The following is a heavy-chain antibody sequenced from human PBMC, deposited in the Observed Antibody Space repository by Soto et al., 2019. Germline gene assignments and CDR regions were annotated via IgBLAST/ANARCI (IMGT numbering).Heavy chain of an antibody. CDR2: MSYDGSDT. D-gene: IGHD3-10*02. CDR3: TIVRLADSALDH. CDR1: GFIFSNNG. Sequence: QVQLVASGGGVVQPGRSLRLSCVGSGFIFSNNGMHWVRQTPGKGLEWVAFMSYDGSDTFYAVSVKGRFTISSDNSKNTLFLHMSNLRAEDTAMYDCTIVRLADSALDHWGQGTLFTFSS. J-gene: IGHJ4*02. V-gene: IGHV3-30*03.